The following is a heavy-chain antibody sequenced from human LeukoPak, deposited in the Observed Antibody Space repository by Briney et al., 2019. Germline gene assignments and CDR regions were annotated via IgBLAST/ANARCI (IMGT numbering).Heavy chain of an antibody. CDR1: GFTFSYHW. CDR3: AKDSYSKGDF. V-gene: IGHV3-7*01. J-gene: IGHJ4*02. Sequence: GGSLRLSCAASGFTFSYHWMTWVRQAPGKGLEWVANIKNDGAVKNYVDSVKGRFTISRDNAKNSLYLQMNSLRAEDTAVYYRAKDSYSKGDFWGQGVLVTVSS. D-gene: IGHD6-13*01. CDR2: IKNDGAVK.